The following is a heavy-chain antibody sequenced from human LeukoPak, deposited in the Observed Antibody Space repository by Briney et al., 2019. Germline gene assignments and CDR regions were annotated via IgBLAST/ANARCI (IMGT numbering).Heavy chain of an antibody. CDR1: GFTFSSYW. Sequence: GGSLRLSCAASGFTFSSYWMHWVRQAPGKGLVWVSRINSDGSSTSYADSVKGRFTISRDNAKNTLYLQMNSPRAEDTAVYYCARVDPYIAAGDYWGQGTLVTVSS. CDR2: INSDGSST. CDR3: ARVDPYIAAGDY. J-gene: IGHJ4*02. D-gene: IGHD6-13*01. V-gene: IGHV3-74*01.